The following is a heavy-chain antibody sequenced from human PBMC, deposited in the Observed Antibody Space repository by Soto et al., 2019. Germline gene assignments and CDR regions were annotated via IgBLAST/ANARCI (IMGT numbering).Heavy chain of an antibody. J-gene: IGHJ6*02. D-gene: IGHD3-10*01. V-gene: IGHV3-53*02. CDR2: IYSGGST. CDR1: GFTVSSNY. Sequence: EVQLVETGGGLIQPGGSLRLSCAASGFTVSSNYMSWVRQARGKGLEGVSVIYSGGSTYYADSVKGQCTSARDNSKTAKYLQMNSLRAEDTAVYYCARVSYYGWGSYCHKNGMAVWGQGTTVTVSS. CDR3: ARVSYYGWGSYCHKNGMAV.